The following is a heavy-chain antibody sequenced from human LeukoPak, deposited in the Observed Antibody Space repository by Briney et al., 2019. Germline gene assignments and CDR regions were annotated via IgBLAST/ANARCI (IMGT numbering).Heavy chain of an antibody. Sequence: KPGGSLRLSCAASGFSFSNYWMHWVRRAPGKGLEWVGRIKSKADGETTDYAAPVKGRFTISRDDSNNMVYLQMNSLKIEDTAVYYCAIDEPNYAPYDFDYWGQGTLVTVSS. D-gene: IGHD3-16*01. CDR2: IKSKADGETT. V-gene: IGHV3-15*01. CDR3: AIDEPNYAPYDFDY. J-gene: IGHJ4*02. CDR1: GFSFSNYW.